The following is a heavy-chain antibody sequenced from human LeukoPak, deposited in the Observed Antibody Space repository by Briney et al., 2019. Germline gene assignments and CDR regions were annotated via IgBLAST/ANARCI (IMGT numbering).Heavy chain of an antibody. Sequence: GASVKVSCKASGYTFTSYYMHWVRQAPGQGLEWMGIINPSGGSTSYAQKFQGRVTMTRDMSTSTVYMELSSLRSEDTAVYYCARDSWGGNSENAFDIWGQGTMVTVSS. CDR1: GYTFTSYY. V-gene: IGHV1-46*01. CDR2: INPSGGST. J-gene: IGHJ3*02. CDR3: ARDSWGGNSENAFDI. D-gene: IGHD4-23*01.